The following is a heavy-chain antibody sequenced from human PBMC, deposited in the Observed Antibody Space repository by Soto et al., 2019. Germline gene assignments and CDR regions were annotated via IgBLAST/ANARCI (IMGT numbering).Heavy chain of an antibody. J-gene: IGHJ4*02. CDR3: ARSVAVPGAHIDY. Sequence: SETLSLTCSVAGGSISGSYWSWIRQSPGKGLEWLGYVYYTGSTNYSPSLRSRVSISVDTSKNEFSLRLSSVTAADTAVYFCARSVAVPGAHIDYWGQGTQVTVSS. V-gene: IGHV4-59*01. D-gene: IGHD6-19*01. CDR1: GGSISGSY. CDR2: VYYTGST.